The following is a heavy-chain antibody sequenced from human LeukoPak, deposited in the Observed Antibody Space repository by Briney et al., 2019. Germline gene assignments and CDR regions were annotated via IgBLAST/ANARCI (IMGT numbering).Heavy chain of an antibody. D-gene: IGHD4-17*01. CDR1: GSTFSSYS. Sequence: GGSLRLSCAASGSTFSSYSMNWVRQAPGKGLEWVSSISSSSSYIYYADSVKGRFTISRDNAKNSLCLQMNSLRAEDTAVYYCATITPTVTTVYFDYWGQGTLVTVSS. CDR3: ATITPTVTTVYFDY. CDR2: ISSSSSYI. J-gene: IGHJ4*02. V-gene: IGHV3-21*01.